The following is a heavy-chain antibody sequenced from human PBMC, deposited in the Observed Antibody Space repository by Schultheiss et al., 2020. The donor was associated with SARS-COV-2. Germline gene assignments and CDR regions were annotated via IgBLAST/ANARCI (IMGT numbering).Heavy chain of an antibody. CDR2: ISGSGGST. Sequence: GGSLRLSCTASGFTFGDYAMSWVRQAPGKGLEWVSAISGSGGSTYYADSVKGRFTISRDNAKNSLYLQMNSLRDEDTAVYYCARDYYGDYFFDYWGQGTLVTVSS. CDR3: ARDYYGDYFFDY. J-gene: IGHJ4*02. D-gene: IGHD4-17*01. CDR1: GFTFGDYA. V-gene: IGHV3-23*01.